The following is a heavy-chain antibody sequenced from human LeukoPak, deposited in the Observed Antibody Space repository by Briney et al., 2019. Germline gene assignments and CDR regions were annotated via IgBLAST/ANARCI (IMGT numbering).Heavy chain of an antibody. D-gene: IGHD3-22*01. Sequence: SETLSLTCTVSGASISSSYWSWVRQPPRKKLEWIGYIYYNVNTNSNPSLKSRVTISVDTSKNQFSLKLSSVTAADTAVYYCVRGNYDNRGYSNAFDIWGQGAMVTVSS. J-gene: IGHJ3*02. CDR2: IYYNVNT. CDR3: VRGNYDNRGYSNAFDI. V-gene: IGHV4-59*01. CDR1: GASISSSY.